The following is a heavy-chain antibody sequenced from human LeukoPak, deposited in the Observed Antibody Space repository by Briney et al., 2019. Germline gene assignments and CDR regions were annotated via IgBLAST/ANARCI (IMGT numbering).Heavy chain of an antibody. V-gene: IGHV3-23*01. CDR3: AKDQAVAAPGDYYYYGMDV. CDR1: GFTFSSYA. CDR2: ISGSGGST. Sequence: GASLRLSCAASGFTFSSYAMSWVRQAPGKGLEWVSAISGSGGSTYYADSVKGRFTISRDNSKNTLYLQMNSLRAEDTAVYYCAKDQAVAAPGDYYYYGMDVWGKGTTVTVSS. J-gene: IGHJ6*04. D-gene: IGHD6-19*01.